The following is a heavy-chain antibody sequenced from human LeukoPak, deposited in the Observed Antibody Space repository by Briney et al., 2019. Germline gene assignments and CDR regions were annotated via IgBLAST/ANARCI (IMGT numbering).Heavy chain of an antibody. CDR2: INPSSGGT. D-gene: IGHD3-22*01. J-gene: IGHJ3*02. Sequence: ASVKVSCKASGYTFTGYYMYWVRQAPGQGLEWMGWINPSSGGTNYAQKFQGRVTMTRDTSISTAYMELSRLRSDDTAVYYCAREALYYDSSGYYLQRGAFDIWGQGTMVTVSS. V-gene: IGHV1-2*02. CDR3: AREALYYDSSGYYLQRGAFDI. CDR1: GYTFTGYY.